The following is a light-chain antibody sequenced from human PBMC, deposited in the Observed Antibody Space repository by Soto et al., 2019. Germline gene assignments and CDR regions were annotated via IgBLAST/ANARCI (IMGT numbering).Light chain of an antibody. V-gene: IGLV2-14*01. J-gene: IGLJ2*01. CDR1: SSDVGTYNY. CDR3: SSYTSSSTLV. Sequence: QSALTQPASVSGSPGQSITISCTGTSSDVGTYNYVSWYQQHPGKAPKLMIYEVSNRPSGVSNRFSGSKSGNTASLTISGLQAEDEADYYCSSYTSSSTLVFGGGTKLPS. CDR2: EVS.